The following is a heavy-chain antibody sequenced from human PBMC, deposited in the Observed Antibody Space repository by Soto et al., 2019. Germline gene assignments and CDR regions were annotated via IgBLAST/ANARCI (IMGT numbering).Heavy chain of an antibody. CDR1: GFTFSSYA. CDR2: ISGSGGST. CDR3: AKDGAGNRAYYYDSSGYYYFDY. V-gene: IGHV3-23*01. Sequence: GESLKISCAASGFTFSSYAMSWVRQAPGKGLEWVSAISGSGGSTYYADSVKGRFTISRDNSKNTLYLQMNSLRAEDTAVYYCAKDGAGNRAYYYDSSGYYYFDYWGQGTLVTVSS. D-gene: IGHD3-22*01. J-gene: IGHJ4*02.